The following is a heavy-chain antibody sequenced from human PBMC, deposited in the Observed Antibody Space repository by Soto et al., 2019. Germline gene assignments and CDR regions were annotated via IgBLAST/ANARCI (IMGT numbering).Heavy chain of an antibody. CDR3: ARCGNAFRDGDWLNF. D-gene: IGHD2-21*02. J-gene: IGHJ4*02. V-gene: IGHV3-33*01. CDR1: GLTLSNYG. Sequence: QVQLVESGGGVVQPGRSLRLSCAASGLTLSNYGMHWVRQAPDMGLEWVAVIRFDGTAKYYADSVKGRFTISRDTSKNTSYLPMNSLSSEATAVYYCARCGNAFRDGDWLNFWRQGTLFGVSS. CDR2: IRFDGTAK.